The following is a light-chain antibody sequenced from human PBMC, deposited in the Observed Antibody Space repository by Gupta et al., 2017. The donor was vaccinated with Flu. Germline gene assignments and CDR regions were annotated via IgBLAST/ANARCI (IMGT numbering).Light chain of an antibody. CDR2: KDS. V-gene: IGLV3-25*02. J-gene: IGLJ2*01. CDR1: AFPKQY. Sequence: SDELTQPPSVSVSPGQTARITCSGDAFPKQYAYWYQQKPGQAPGLVIYKDSERPSGIPERFSGSSSGTTVTLTISGVQAEDEADYYCQSADSSGTDFVVFGGGTKLTVL. CDR3: QSADSSGTDFVV.